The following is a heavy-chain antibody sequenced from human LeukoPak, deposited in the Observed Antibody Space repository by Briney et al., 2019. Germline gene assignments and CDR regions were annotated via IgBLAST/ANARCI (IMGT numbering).Heavy chain of an antibody. CDR1: GFTFSSYG. Sequence: GRSLRLSCAASGFTFSSYGMHWVRQAPGKGLEWVAVISYDGSNKYYADSVKGRFTISRDNSKNTLYLQMNSLRAEDTAVYYCASNSGSYNPFDYWGQGTLVTVSS. J-gene: IGHJ4*02. CDR2: ISYDGSNK. V-gene: IGHV3-30*03. CDR3: ASNSGSYNPFDY. D-gene: IGHD1-26*01.